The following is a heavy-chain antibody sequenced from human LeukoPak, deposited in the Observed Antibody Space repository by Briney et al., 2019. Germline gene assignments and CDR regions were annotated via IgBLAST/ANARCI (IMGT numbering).Heavy chain of an antibody. V-gene: IGHV3-7*03. Sequence: GGSLRLSCAASGFTFSSYWMTWVRQAPGKGLEWVANIKQDGSEKYYVASVKGRFTISRDNAKSSLYLQMNSLRVEDTAVYYCARGSGGSSWYNWFDPWGQGTLVTVSS. CDR2: IKQDGSEK. D-gene: IGHD6-13*01. CDR1: GFTFSSYW. J-gene: IGHJ5*02. CDR3: ARGSGGSSWYNWFDP.